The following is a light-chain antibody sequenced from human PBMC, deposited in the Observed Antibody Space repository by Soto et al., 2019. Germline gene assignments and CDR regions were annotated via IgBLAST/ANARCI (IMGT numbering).Light chain of an antibody. J-gene: IGKJ1*01. CDR3: QQYNSYSAWT. CDR2: KAS. CDR1: PSISRW. V-gene: IGKV1-5*03. Sequence: DIQMTQSPSTLSASVGDRVTITCRASPSISRWLAWYQQKPGKAPKLLIYKASSLESGVPSRFSGSGSGTEFTLTISSLQPDDFATYYCQQYNSYSAWTFGQGTKVEIK.